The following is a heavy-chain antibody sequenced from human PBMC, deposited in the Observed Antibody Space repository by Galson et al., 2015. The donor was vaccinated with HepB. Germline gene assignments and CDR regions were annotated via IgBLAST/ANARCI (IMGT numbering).Heavy chain of an antibody. V-gene: IGHV3-48*01. CDR1: GFTFSSYS. D-gene: IGHD4-11*01. J-gene: IGHJ4*02. CDR3: SRDDYSNYGGIDY. CDR2: ISSSSSTI. Sequence: SLRLSCAASGFTFSSYSMNWVRQAPGKGLEWVSYISSSSSTIYYADSVKGRFTISRDNAKNSLYLQMSSLRAEDTAVYYCSRDDYSNYGGIDYWGQGTLVTVSS.